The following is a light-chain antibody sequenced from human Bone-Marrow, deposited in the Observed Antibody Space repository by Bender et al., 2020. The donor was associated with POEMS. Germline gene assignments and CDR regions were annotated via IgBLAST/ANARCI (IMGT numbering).Light chain of an antibody. J-gene: IGLJ3*02. CDR2: DDS. CDR1: SSNIGSNY. Sequence: QSVLTQSPSVSAAPGQRVTISCSGSSSNIGSNYVSWYQQLPGTAPKLLIYDDSKRPSGIPDRFSGSKSGTSATLGITGLQTGDEADYFCGTWDSSLSAGLFGGGTKVTVL. CDR3: GTWDSSLSAGL. V-gene: IGLV1-51*01.